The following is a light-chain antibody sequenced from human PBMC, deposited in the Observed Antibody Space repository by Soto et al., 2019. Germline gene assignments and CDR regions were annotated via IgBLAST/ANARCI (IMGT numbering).Light chain of an antibody. Sequence: DIQMTQFPSTLSASVGDRVTITCRASQSISSWLAWYQQKPGKATKLLIYDASSLESGVPSRLTGSGSGKEFTLTISSLQPDDFATYYGQQYNSYSLPLGQVTRREI. CDR3: QQYNSYSLP. CDR2: DAS. J-gene: IGKJ5*01. CDR1: QSISSW. V-gene: IGKV1-5*01.